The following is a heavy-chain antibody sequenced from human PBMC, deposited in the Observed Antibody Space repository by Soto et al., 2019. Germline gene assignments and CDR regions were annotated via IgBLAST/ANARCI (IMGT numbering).Heavy chain of an antibody. D-gene: IGHD5-18*01. CDR1: GFTFSSYS. V-gene: IGHV3-21*01. J-gene: IGHJ4*02. Sequence: EVQLVESGGTLVQPGGSLRLSCAGSGFTFSSYSMNWVRQAPGKGLEWVSSISSSSSYIYYADSVKGRFTISRDNAKNSLYLQMNSLRAEDTAVYYCARERSGYSYGYGYWGQGTLVTVSS. CDR2: ISSSSSYI. CDR3: ARERSGYSYGYGY.